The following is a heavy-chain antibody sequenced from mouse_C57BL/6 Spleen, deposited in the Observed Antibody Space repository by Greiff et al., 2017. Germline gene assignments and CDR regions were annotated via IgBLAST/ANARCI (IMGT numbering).Heavy chain of an antibody. Sequence: EVKLMESGGGLVQPGGSLKLSCAASGFTFSDYYMYWVRQTPEKRLEWVAYISNGGGSTYYPDTVKGRFTISRDNAKNTLYLQMSRLKSEDTAMYYCARHGDPYYFDYWGQGTSVTVSS. J-gene: IGHJ4*01. CDR2: ISNGGGST. V-gene: IGHV5-12*01. D-gene: IGHD1-1*01. CDR3: ARHGDPYYFDY. CDR1: GFTFSDYY.